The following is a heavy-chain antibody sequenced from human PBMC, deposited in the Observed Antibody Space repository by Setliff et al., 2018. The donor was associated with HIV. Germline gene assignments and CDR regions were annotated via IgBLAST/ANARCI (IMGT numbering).Heavy chain of an antibody. CDR3: ARGGYYSGSGMNYHYYGLDV. V-gene: IGHV1-18*01. D-gene: IGHD3-10*01. CDR1: GGTFSSYA. Sequence: ASVKVSCKASGGTFSSYAITWVRQAPGQGLEWMGWISPYNVYTNYEQSLQGRVRMTTDTSTRTAYMDLRSLRSNDTAVYYCARGGYYSGSGMNYHYYGLDVWGQGTTVTVSS. CDR2: ISPYNVYT. J-gene: IGHJ6*02.